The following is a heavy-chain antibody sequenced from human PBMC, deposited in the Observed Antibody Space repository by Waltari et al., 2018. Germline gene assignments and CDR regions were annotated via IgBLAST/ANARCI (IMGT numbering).Heavy chain of an antibody. CDR1: GFTFSSYD. V-gene: IGHV3-30-3*01. CDR2: ISYDGSNK. D-gene: IGHD3-10*01. J-gene: IGHJ5*02. Sequence: QVQLVESGGGVVQPGRSLRLSCAASGFTFSSYDRHWVRQAPGKGLEWVAVISYDGSNKYYADSVKGRFTISRDNSKNTLYLQMNSLRAEDTAVYYCARDSAGGFDPWGQGTLVTVSS. CDR3: ARDSAGGFDP.